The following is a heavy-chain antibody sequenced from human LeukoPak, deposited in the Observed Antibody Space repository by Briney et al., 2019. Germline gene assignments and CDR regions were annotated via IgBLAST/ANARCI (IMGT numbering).Heavy chain of an antibody. CDR2: MNPNSGNT. V-gene: IGHV1-8*01. J-gene: IGHJ4*02. CDR1: GYTFTNYD. CDR3: AREPFPLTPGYNY. D-gene: IGHD1-1*01. Sequence: ASVKVSCKGSGYTFTNYDINWVRPAAGQGREWMGWMNPNSGNTGYAQKFQGRVTLTSNTAINTAYMELSSLTSDDSAVYYCAREPFPLTPGYNYWGQGTLVAVSS.